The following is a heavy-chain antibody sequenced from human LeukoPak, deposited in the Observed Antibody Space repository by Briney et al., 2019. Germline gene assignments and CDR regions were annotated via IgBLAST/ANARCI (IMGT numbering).Heavy chain of an antibody. CDR3: GADLTMVRGVPRWFDP. CDR2: IVVGSGNT. D-gene: IGHD3-10*01. Sequence: EASVKVSCKASGFTFTSSAMKWVRQARGQRLEWIGWIVVGSGNTNYAQKFQERVTITRDMSTSTTYMELSSLRSEDTAVYYCGADLTMVRGVPRWFDPWGQGTLVTVSS. J-gene: IGHJ5*02. CDR1: GFTFTSSA. V-gene: IGHV1-58*02.